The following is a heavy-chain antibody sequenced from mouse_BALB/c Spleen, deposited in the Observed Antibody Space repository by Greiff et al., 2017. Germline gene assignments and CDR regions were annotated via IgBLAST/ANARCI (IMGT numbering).Heavy chain of an antibody. CDR2: IDTSDSYT. J-gene: IGHJ3*01. Sequence: QVQLQQPGAELVMPGASVKMSCKASGYTFTDYWMHWVKQRPGQGLEWIGAIDTSDSYTSYNQKFKGKATLTVDESSSTAYMQLSSLTSEDSAVYYCARSGGNYPFAYWGQGTLVTVSA. CDR3: ARSGGNYPFAY. D-gene: IGHD2-1*01. V-gene: IGHV1-69*01. CDR1: GYTFTDYW.